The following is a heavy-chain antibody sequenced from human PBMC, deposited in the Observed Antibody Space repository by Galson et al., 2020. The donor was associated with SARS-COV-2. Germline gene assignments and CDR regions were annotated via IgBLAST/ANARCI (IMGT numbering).Heavy chain of an antibody. V-gene: IGHV4-59*01. CDR1: DAPMSSYY. J-gene: IGHJ6*02. D-gene: IGHD4-17*01. CDR2: ISYSGST. Sequence: SQTLSLTCSFSDAPMSSYYWSLIRQPPGKGLEWIGYISYSGSTSYNPSLRSRVTISVDLSKNQLSLKVTSVTAADTAVYYCARDPAPLYGDNYYDGMDVWGRGTTVTVCS. CDR3: ARDPAPLYGDNYYDGMDV.